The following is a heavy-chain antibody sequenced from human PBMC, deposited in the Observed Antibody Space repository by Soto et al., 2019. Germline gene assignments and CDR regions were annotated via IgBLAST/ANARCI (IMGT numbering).Heavy chain of an antibody. D-gene: IGHD3-10*01. CDR2: IYYSGST. V-gene: IGHV4-30-4*01. J-gene: IGHJ5*02. Sequence: SETLSLTCTVSGGSVNRGDYYWSWIRQPPGKGLEWIGYIYYSGSTYYNPSLKSRVTISVDTSKNQFSLKLSSVTAADTAVYYCASLSITMVRGVIITAWFDPWGQGTLVTVSS. CDR1: GGSVNRGDYY. CDR3: ASLSITMVRGVIITAWFDP.